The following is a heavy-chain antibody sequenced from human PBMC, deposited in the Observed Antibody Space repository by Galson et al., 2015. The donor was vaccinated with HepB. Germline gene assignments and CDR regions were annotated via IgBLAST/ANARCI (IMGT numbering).Heavy chain of an antibody. CDR2: ITSNGGNT. CDR3: VKVEWELLAGHARDWLLAYFDY. V-gene: IGHV3-64D*06. CDR1: GFTFSTYA. D-gene: IGHD1-26*01. J-gene: IGHJ4*02. Sequence: SLRLSCAASGFTFSTYAMHWVRQAPGKGLEYVSAITSNGGNTYYADSVKGRFTISRDNSKNTLYLHMTGLRTEDTAVYYCVKVEWELLAGHARDWLLAYFDYWGQGTLVTVSS.